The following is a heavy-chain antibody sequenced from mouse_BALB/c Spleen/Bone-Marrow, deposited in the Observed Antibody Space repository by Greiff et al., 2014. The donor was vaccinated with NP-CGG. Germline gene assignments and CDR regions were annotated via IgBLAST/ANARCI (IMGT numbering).Heavy chain of an antibody. J-gene: IGHJ4*01. CDR2: INLSNGGT. V-gene: IGHV1S81*02. Sequence: VQLQQSGAELVKPGASVKLSCKASGYTFTSYYMYWVKQRPGQGLEWIGEINLSNGGTNFNEKFKSKATLTVDKSSRTAYMQLSSLTSEDSAVYYCTRSRRDYAMDYWGQGTSVTVSS. D-gene: IGHD1-1*01. CDR1: GYTFTSYY. CDR3: TRSRRDYAMDY.